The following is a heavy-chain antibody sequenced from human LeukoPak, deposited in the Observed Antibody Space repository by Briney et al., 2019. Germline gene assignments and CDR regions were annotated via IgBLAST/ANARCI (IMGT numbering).Heavy chain of an antibody. CDR2: IYPGDSDT. D-gene: IGHD5-18*01. CDR3: ARQDSAMGLGPNFYYGMDV. Sequence: GESLKISCKGFGYSFTTYWIGWVRQMPGKGLEWMGIIYPGDSDTTYSPSFQGHVTISVDKSISTAYLQWRSLKASDTAMYYCARQDSAMGLGPNFYYGMDVWGQGTTVTVSS. J-gene: IGHJ6*02. CDR1: GYSFTTYW. V-gene: IGHV5-51*01.